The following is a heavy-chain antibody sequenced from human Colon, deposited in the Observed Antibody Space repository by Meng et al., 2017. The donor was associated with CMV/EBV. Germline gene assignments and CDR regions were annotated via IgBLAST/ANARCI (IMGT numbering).Heavy chain of an antibody. V-gene: IGHV4-39*07. CDR2: IYYGGST. CDR3: ARAPGEGGHCSGITCPLAFDI. Sequence: SETLSLTCTVSGGSISNTRYYWGWIRQSPGKGPEWIGSIYYGGSTSYNPSLRSRVTLSVDTSKNQFSLTLSSVTAADTAVYYCARAPGEGGHCSGITCPLAFDIWGQGTMVTVSS. J-gene: IGHJ3*02. CDR1: GGSISNTRYY. D-gene: IGHD2-15*01.